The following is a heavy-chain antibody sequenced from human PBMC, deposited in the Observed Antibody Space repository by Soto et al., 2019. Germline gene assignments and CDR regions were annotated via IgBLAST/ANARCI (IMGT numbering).Heavy chain of an antibody. J-gene: IGHJ6*02. CDR1: GYSFTSYW. D-gene: IGHD6-13*01. Sequence: GESLKISCKGSGYSFTSYWIGWVRQMPGKGLELMGIIYPGDSDTRYSPSFQGQVTISADKSISTAYLQWSSLKASDTAMYYCARTGAAGKYYYGMDVWGQGNTVTSP. V-gene: IGHV5-51*01. CDR2: IYPGDSDT. CDR3: ARTGAAGKYYYGMDV.